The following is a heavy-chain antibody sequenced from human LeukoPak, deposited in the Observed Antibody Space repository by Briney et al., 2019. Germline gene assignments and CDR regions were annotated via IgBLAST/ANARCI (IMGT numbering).Heavy chain of an antibody. D-gene: IGHD6-6*01. V-gene: IGHV4-61*02. CDR1: GGSISSGSYF. Sequence: SETLSLTCTVSGGSISSGSYFWSWVRQPAGKGVEWIGRIYTSGSINYNPAITSRVIISVDTSKNPYSPTLSSVTTAHTDEYYCASEGIAARLPAFDICGQGPMVTVSS. J-gene: IGHJ3*02. CDR3: ASEGIAARLPAFDI. CDR2: IYTSGSI.